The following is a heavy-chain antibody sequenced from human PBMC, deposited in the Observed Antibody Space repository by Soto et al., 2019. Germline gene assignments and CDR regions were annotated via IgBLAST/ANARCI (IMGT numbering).Heavy chain of an antibody. CDR3: GRGRSGQIVVFY. Sequence: ASVKVSCKASGYTFTGHYIHWVRQAPEQGPEWMGEIGPESGATRYAQKFQGRVTMTTDMSITTAYMELNNLSPDDTAVYYCGRGRSGQIVVFYWGQGTPVTVSS. CDR2: IGPESGAT. D-gene: IGHD1-26*01. V-gene: IGHV1-2*02. CDR1: GYTFTGHY. J-gene: IGHJ4*02.